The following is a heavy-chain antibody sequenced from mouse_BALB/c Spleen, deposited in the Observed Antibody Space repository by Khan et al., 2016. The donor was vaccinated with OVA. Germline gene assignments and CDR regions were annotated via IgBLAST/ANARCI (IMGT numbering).Heavy chain of an antibody. D-gene: IGHD2-14*01. Sequence: IQLVQSGPELVKPGASVKMSCKASGYTFTSYVLHWLRQKPGQGLEWIGYIYPFNDDTKYNEKFKGEATLTSDKSSTTAYMELSSLTSEDSAVYYCAKNYRYDVYFDYWGQGTTLTVSS. CDR3: AKNYRYDVYFDY. V-gene: IGHV1S136*01. CDR2: IYPFNDDT. J-gene: IGHJ2*01. CDR1: GYTFTSYV.